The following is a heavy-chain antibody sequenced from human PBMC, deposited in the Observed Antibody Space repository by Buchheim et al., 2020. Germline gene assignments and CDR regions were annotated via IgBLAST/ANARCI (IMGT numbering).Heavy chain of an antibody. CDR2: IYYRGST. V-gene: IGHV4-39*01. J-gene: IGHJ4*02. CDR3: ARRESGYDSGAFDY. Sequence: QLQLQESGPGLVKPSETLSLTCTVSGGSISSSSYYWGWIRQPPGKGLEWIGSIYYRGSTYYNPSLKSRVTISVDTAKNQFSLKLSSVTAADTAVYYCARRESGYDSGAFDYWGQGTL. D-gene: IGHD5-12*01. CDR1: GGSISSSSYY.